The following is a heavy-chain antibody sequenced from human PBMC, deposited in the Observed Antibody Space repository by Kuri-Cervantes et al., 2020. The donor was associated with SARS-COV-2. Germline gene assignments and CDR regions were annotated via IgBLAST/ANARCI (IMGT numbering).Heavy chain of an antibody. CDR1: VFSLSTSGVG. Sequence: SGPLLVTSTASLLPISSFSVFSLSTSGVGVGWFRQPLGKALEWLALIYWNDDKRYSPSLKSRLTITKDTSKNQVVLTMTNMDPVDTATYYCARTYCTNGVCPYYYYGMDVWGQGTTVTVSS. CDR2: IYWNDDK. CDR3: ARTYCTNGVCPYYYYGMDV. V-gene: IGHV2-5*01. J-gene: IGHJ6*02. D-gene: IGHD2-8*01.